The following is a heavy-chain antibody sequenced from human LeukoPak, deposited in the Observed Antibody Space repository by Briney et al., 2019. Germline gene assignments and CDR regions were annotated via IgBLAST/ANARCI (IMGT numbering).Heavy chain of an antibody. CDR2: ISGSGGST. CDR3: AKEVYYYGSGSYYNAIDY. V-gene: IGHV3-23*01. CDR1: GFTFSSYA. J-gene: IGHJ4*02. D-gene: IGHD3-10*01. Sequence: GGSLRLSCGASGFTFSSYAMSWVRQAPGKGLEWVSAISGSGGSTYYADSVKGRFTISRDNSKNTLYLQMNSLRAEDTAVYYCAKEVYYYGSGSYYNAIDYWGQGTLVTVSS.